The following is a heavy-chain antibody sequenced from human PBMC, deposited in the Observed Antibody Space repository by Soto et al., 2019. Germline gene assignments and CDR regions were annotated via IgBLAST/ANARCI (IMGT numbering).Heavy chain of an antibody. J-gene: IGHJ6*03. D-gene: IGHD3-3*01. Sequence: PGGSLRLSCAASGFTFSSYGMHWVRQAPGKGLEWVAVIWYDGSNKYYADSVKGRFTISRDNSKNTLYLQMNSLRAEDTAVYYCARVGGEYYDFWSGYPAYYMDVWGKGTTVTVSS. CDR2: IWYDGSNK. CDR1: GFTFSSYG. V-gene: IGHV3-33*01. CDR3: ARVGGEYYDFWSGYPAYYMDV.